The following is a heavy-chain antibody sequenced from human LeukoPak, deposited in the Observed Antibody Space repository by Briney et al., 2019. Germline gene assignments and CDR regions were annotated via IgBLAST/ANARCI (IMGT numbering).Heavy chain of an antibody. CDR3: ASDDYYGSGSYRW. CDR1: GGSFSGYY. J-gene: IGHJ4*02. CDR2: INHSGST. Sequence: SETLSLTCAVYGGSFSGYYWSWIRQPPGKGLEWIGEINHSGSTNYNPSLKSRVTISVDTSKSQFSLKLSSVTAADTAVYYCASDDYYGSGSYRWWGQGTLVTVSS. V-gene: IGHV4-34*01. D-gene: IGHD3-10*01.